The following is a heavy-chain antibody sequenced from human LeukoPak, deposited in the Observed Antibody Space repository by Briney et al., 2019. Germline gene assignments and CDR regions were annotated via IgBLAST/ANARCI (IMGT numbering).Heavy chain of an antibody. V-gene: IGHV4-4*09. CDR1: SGSIRSYY. CDR3: ARLLYGGYDSKRYFDY. D-gene: IGHD5-12*01. CDR2: IYTSGST. Sequence: SETLSLTCTVSSGSIRSYYWSWIRQPPGKGLEWIGYIYTSGSTNYNPSLKSRVTISVDTSKNQFSLKLSSVTAADTAVYYCARLLYGGYDSKRYFDYWGQGTLVTVSS. J-gene: IGHJ4*02.